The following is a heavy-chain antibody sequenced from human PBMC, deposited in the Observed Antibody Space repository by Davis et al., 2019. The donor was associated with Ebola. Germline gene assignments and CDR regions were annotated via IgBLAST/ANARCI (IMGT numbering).Heavy chain of an antibody. CDR2: INPSGGST. Sequence: ASVKVSCKASGYTFTSYYMHWVRQAPGQGLEWMGIINPSGGSTSYAQKFQGRVTMTRDTSTSTVYMELSSLRSEDTAVYYCATRGVGGGYFDYWGQGTLVTVSS. J-gene: IGHJ4*02. D-gene: IGHD3-10*01. CDR3: ATRGVGGGYFDY. CDR1: GYTFTSYY. V-gene: IGHV1-46*01.